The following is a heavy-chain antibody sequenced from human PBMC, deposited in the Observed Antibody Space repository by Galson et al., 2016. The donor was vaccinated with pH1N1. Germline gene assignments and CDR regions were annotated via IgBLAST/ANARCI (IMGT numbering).Heavy chain of an antibody. J-gene: IGHJ4*02. CDR3: ASPRPLLRYFDWLLPGGLDY. Sequence: SVKVSCKASGYTFTSYAMNWVRQAPGQGLEWMGWINTNTGNPTYAQGFTGQFVFSLDTSDSTTYLHISSLKAEDTAVYYCASPRPLLRYFDWLLPGGLDYWGQGTLVTVSS. CDR2: INTNTGNP. CDR1: GYTFTSYA. V-gene: IGHV7-4-1*02. D-gene: IGHD3-9*01.